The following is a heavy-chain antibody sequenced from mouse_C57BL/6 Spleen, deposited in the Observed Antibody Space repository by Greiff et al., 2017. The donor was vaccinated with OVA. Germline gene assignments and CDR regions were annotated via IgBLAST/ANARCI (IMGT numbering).Heavy chain of an antibody. V-gene: IGHV1-64*01. CDR1: GYTFTSYW. CDR3: ARYTTVVADY. CDR2: IHPNSGST. J-gene: IGHJ2*01. Sequence: QVQLQQPGAELVTPGASVKLSCKASGYTFTSYWMHWVKQRPGQGLEWIGMIHPNSGSTNYNEKFKSKATLTVDKSSSTAYMQLSSLTSEDSAVYYCARYTTVVADYWGQGTTLTVSS. D-gene: IGHD1-1*01.